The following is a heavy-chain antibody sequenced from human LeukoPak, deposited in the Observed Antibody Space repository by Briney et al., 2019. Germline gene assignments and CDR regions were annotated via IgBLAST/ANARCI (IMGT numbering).Heavy chain of an antibody. V-gene: IGHV4-31*03. CDR3: ARDLAGRQDP. CDR2: VYYSGSS. J-gene: IGHJ5*02. CDR1: VGSFSSGGYY. Sequence: SETLSLTCTVYVGSFSSGGYYLSWIRQHPEKGLEWIAYVYYSGSSYYNPSLESRVTISVDTSKNQFSLKLRFVTPADTAVYYCARDLAGRQDPWGQGTLVTLSS.